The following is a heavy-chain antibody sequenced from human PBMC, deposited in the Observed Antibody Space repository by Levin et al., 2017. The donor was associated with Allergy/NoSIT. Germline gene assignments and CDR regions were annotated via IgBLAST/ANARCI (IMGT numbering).Heavy chain of an antibody. CDR3: AHRNYYVSGNTFDY. Sequence: SGPTLVKPTQTVTLTCTFSGFSLRTRGVGVGWIRQPPGKALEWLAFIYWNDDKRYSPSLKSRLTLTEDTSKNQVVLTMTNMDPVDTATYYCAHRNYYVSGNTFDYWGQGTLVTVSS. D-gene: IGHD3-10*01. V-gene: IGHV2-5*01. J-gene: IGHJ4*02. CDR1: GFSLRTRGVG. CDR2: IYWNDDK.